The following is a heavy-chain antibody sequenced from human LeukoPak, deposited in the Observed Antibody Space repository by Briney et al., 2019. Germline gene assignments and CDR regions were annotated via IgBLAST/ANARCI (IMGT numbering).Heavy chain of an antibody. Sequence: TGESLKISCKGSGYSFTSYWIGWVRQMPGKGLEWMGIIYPGDSDTRYSPSFQGQVTISADKSISAAHLQWSSLKASDTAMYYCAKSWVFGELLYLGWFDPWGQGTLVTVSS. CDR1: GYSFTSYW. CDR2: IYPGDSDT. D-gene: IGHD3-10*02. CDR3: AKSWVFGELLYLGWFDP. V-gene: IGHV5-51*01. J-gene: IGHJ5*02.